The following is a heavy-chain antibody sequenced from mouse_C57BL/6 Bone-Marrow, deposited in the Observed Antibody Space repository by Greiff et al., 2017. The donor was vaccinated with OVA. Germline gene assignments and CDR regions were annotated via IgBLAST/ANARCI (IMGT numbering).Heavy chain of an antibody. D-gene: IGHD6-1*01. CDR1: GYTFTSYW. J-gene: IGHJ4*01. CDR2: IYPGNSDT. Sequence: VQLQQSGTVLARPGASVKMSCKTSGYTFTSYWMHWVKQRPGQGLAWIGAIYPGNSDTSYNQKFKGKAKLTAVTSASTAYMELSSLTNEDSAVYYCTRTTYDFYAMDYWGQGTSVTVSS. CDR3: TRTTYDFYAMDY. V-gene: IGHV1-5*01.